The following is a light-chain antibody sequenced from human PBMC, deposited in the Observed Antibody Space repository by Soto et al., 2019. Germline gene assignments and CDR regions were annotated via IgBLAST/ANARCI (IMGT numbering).Light chain of an antibody. J-gene: IGKJ5*01. CDR3: QQYRNLPLT. Sequence: DIPMTQSPSSLSASVGDRVTITCQASQNIGNYLNWYQQKPGKVPKLLIYDASNLGTGVPSRFSGRGSGTDFTFTISSLQPEDIATYYCQQYRNLPLTFGQGTRVEI. CDR2: DAS. CDR1: QNIGNY. V-gene: IGKV1-33*01.